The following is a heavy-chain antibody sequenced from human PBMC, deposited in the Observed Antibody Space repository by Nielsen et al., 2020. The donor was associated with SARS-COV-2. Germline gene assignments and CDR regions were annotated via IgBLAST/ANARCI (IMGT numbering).Heavy chain of an antibody. V-gene: IGHV1-3*01. Sequence: ASVKVSCKASRYSFASYSMHWVRQAPGQRLEWMGWINAGNGNTRYSQKFQGRVTITRDTSASTAYMELSSLGSEDTAVYYCARHLRGYIDYWGQGTLVTVSS. CDR3: ARHLRGYIDY. CDR2: INAGNGNT. J-gene: IGHJ4*02. CDR1: RYSFASYS.